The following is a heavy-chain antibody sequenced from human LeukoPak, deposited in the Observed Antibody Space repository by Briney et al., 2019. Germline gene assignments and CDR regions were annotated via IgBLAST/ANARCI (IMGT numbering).Heavy chain of an antibody. J-gene: IGHJ4*02. CDR3: ARCQWELLVNFDY. CDR1: GGTFSSYA. Sequence: ASVKVSCKASGGTFSSYAISWVRQAPGQGLEWMGWISAYNGNTNYAQKLQGRVTMTTDTSTSTAYMELRSLRSDDTAVYYCARCQWELLVNFDYWGQGTLVTVSS. CDR2: ISAYNGNT. D-gene: IGHD1-26*01. V-gene: IGHV1-18*01.